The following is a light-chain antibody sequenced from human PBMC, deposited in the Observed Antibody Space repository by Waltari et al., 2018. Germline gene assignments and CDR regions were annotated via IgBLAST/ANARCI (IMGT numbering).Light chain of an antibody. V-gene: IGLV1-44*01. CDR3: AAWDDSLNGVV. CDR2: SNE. CDR1: SSNIVSNA. Sequence: QSVLTHSPSASGTPGQRVTISCSGSSSNIVSNAVHSYRQLPGTPPKPPIFSNEQRPSGVPDRFSGSKSGTSASLAISGLQSEDEADYYCAAWDDSLNGVVFGGGTKLTVL. J-gene: IGLJ2*01.